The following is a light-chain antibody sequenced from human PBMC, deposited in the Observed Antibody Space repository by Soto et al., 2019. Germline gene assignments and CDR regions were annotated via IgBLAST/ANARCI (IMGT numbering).Light chain of an antibody. CDR2: GAS. CDR1: QSVNSNY. CDR3: QQYYTSAPWT. V-gene: IGKV3-20*01. Sequence: EIVLTQSPGTLSLSPGERATLSCRASQSVNSNYFAWNQQKPGQAPRLLIYGASSRATGIPDRFSGSGSGTDFTLTISRLEPEDFAVYYCQQYYTSAPWTFGQGTRWIS. J-gene: IGKJ1*01.